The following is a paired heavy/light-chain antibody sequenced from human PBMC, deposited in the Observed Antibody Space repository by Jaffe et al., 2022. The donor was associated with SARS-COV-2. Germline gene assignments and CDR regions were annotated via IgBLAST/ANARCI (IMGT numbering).Light chain of an antibody. CDR3: MQATQSFT. J-gene: IGKJ2*01. CDR1: QSLVHSDGNTY. Sequence: DIVMTQTPLSSPVTLGQPASISCRSSQSLVHSDGNTYLSWLQQRPGQPPRLLIYKISNRFSGVPDRFSGSGAGTDFTLKISRVEAEDVGVYYCMQATQSFTFGQGTKLEIK. CDR2: KIS. V-gene: IGKV2-24*01.
Heavy chain of an antibody. V-gene: IGHV3-48*03. CDR3: ARGATYYSDSSDYSHFDY. D-gene: IGHD3-22*01. J-gene: IGHJ4*02. Sequence: EVQVVESGGGLVQPGGSLRLSCAASGFTFSSYEMNWVRQAPGKGLEWVSYIRGSGSNIYYADSVKGRFTISRDNAKNSLYLQMNSLRAEDTAVYYCARGATYYSDSSDYSHFDYWGQGTLVTVSS. CDR1: GFTFSSYE. CDR2: IRGSGSNI.